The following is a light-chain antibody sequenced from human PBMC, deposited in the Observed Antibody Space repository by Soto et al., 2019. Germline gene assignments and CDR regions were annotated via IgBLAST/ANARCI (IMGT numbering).Light chain of an antibody. CDR3: QQYNSYS. Sequence: DIQMTQSPSTLSASVGDRVTITCRASQTIDSWLAWYQQRPGKPPNLLIYHASNLQSGVPSRFSGSGSGTEFTLTISSLQPDDFATYYCQQYNSYSFGQGTKVDIK. V-gene: IGKV1-5*01. CDR2: HAS. CDR1: QTIDSW. J-gene: IGKJ1*01.